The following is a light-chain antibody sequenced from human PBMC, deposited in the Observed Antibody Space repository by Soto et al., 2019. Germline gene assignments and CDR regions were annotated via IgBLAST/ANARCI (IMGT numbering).Light chain of an antibody. CDR3: SSYTSSSTYV. Sequence: QSVLTQPASVSGSPGQSITISCTGTSSDVGDYNYVSWYQQLPGKAPKVMIYEVSNRPSGVSNRFSGSKSGITASLTIPGLQAEDEADYYCSSYTSSSTYVFGTGTKVTVL. CDR2: EVS. J-gene: IGLJ1*01. V-gene: IGLV2-14*01. CDR1: SSDVGDYNY.